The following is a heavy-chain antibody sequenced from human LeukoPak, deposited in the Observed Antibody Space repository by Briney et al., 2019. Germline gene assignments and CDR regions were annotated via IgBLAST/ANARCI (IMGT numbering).Heavy chain of an antibody. Sequence: SETLSLTCTVSGGSISSYYWSWIRQPPGKGLEWIGYIYYSGSTNYNPSLKSRVTISVDTSKNQFSLKLSSVTAADTAVYYCAGREVRSRYYGMDVWGQGTTVTVSS. CDR1: GGSISSYY. J-gene: IGHJ6*02. CDR3: AGREVRSRYYGMDV. V-gene: IGHV4-59*08. CDR2: IYYSGST. D-gene: IGHD1-26*01.